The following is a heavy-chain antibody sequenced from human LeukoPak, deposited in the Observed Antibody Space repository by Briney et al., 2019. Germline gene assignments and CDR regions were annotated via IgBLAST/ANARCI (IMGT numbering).Heavy chain of an antibody. CDR3: ARDSDAYSGYDSPGY. Sequence: GGSLRLSCAASGFTFTRYSMTWVRQAQGKGLEWVAYISSSSSTIHYADSVKGRFTISRDNTKNSLYLQMNSLRAEDTAVYYCARDSDAYSGYDSPGYWGQGTLVTVSS. CDR2: ISSSSSTI. J-gene: IGHJ4*02. D-gene: IGHD5-12*01. V-gene: IGHV3-48*04. CDR1: GFTFTRYS.